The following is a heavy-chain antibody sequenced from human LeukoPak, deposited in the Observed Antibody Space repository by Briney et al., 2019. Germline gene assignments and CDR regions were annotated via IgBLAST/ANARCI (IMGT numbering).Heavy chain of an antibody. CDR1: GGSISSYY. Sequence: SSETLSITCTVSGGSISSYYSSWIRQPPGKGLEWIGYIYYSGSTNYNPSLKSRVTISVDTSKNQFSLKLSSVTAADTAVYYCARQRGGIPWNCYLDYWGQGTLVTVSS. D-gene: IGHD1-7*01. CDR2: IYYSGST. CDR3: ARQRGGIPWNCYLDY. J-gene: IGHJ4*02. V-gene: IGHV4-59*08.